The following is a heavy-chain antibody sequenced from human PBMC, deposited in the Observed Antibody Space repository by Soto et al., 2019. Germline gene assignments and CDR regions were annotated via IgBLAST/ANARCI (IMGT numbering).Heavy chain of an antibody. CDR2: VYASGTT. CDR3: VRDGSKTLRDCFDP. J-gene: IGHJ5*02. CDR1: GGSISSDNFY. V-gene: IGHV4-39*07. D-gene: IGHD4-17*01. Sequence: PSETLSLTCTVSGGSISSDNFYWGWIRQPPRKGLEWIGRVYASGTTYYNPSLRSRIEMSVDISKKTFSLRLRSVTAADTGVYYCVRDGSKTLRDCFDPWGQGILVTVSS.